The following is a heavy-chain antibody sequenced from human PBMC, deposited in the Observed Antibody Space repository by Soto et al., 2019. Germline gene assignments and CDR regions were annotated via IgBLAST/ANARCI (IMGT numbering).Heavy chain of an antibody. CDR2: ISSSSSYT. CDR3: ARDKRMYYYDRGDYNGDNNLDY. CDR1: GFTFSEYY. Sequence: GGSLRLSCAASGFTFSEYYMSWIRQAPGKGLEWVSYISSSSSYTNYGDSVKGRFTISRDNAKNSLYLQMNSLRAEDTAVYYCARDKRMYYYDRGDYNGDNNLDYWGRGILVTVSS. V-gene: IGHV3-11*06. D-gene: IGHD3-22*01. J-gene: IGHJ4*02.